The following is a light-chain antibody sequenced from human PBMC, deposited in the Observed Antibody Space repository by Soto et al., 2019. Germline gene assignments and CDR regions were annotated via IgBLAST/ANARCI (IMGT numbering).Light chain of an antibody. V-gene: IGKV3-15*01. CDR1: QSIGSN. J-gene: IGKJ5*01. Sequence: EIVMTQSPATLSVSPGDRATLSCRASQSIGSNLAWYQQKPGQAPRLLIYGVSTRATGIPARFSGSGSGTEFTLSINSLQSEDFAVYYCQQYNNWPITFGQGTRLEIK. CDR2: GVS. CDR3: QQYNNWPIT.